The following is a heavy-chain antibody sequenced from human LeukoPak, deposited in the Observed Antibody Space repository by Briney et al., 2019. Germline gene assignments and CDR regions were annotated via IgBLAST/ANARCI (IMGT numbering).Heavy chain of an antibody. D-gene: IGHD3-22*01. CDR3: ARRKPTMIVVVYAFDI. CDR2: INPNSGGT. V-gene: IGHV1-2*02. J-gene: IGHJ3*02. CDR1: GYTFTGYY. Sequence: ASVKVSCKASGYTFTGYYMHWVRQAPGHGLEWMGWINPNSGGTNYAQKFQGRVTMTRDTSISTAYMELSRLRSDDTAVYYCARRKPTMIVVVYAFDIWGQGTMVTVSS.